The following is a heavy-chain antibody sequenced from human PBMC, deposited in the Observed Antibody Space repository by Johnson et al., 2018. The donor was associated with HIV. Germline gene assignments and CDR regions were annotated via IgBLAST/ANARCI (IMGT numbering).Heavy chain of an antibody. CDR3: RVVGDAFDI. J-gene: IGHJ3*02. Sequence: VLLLESGGGLAQPGGSLRLSCAASGFTFSSYAMSWVRQAPGKGLEWVSAISGSGVGIYYADSVKGRFTISRDNSKNTLYLQMNSLRVEDTAVYYVRVVGDAFDIWGQGTMVTVSS. CDR2: ISGSGVGI. CDR1: GFTFSSYA. D-gene: IGHD2-15*01. V-gene: IGHV3-23*01.